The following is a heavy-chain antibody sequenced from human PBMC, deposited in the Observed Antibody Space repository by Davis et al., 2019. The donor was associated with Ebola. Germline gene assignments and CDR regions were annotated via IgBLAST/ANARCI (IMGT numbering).Heavy chain of an antibody. Sequence: PSETLSLTCTVSGGSISSGSYYWSWIRQPAGKGLEWIGHIYTSGSTNYNPSLKSRVTVSVDTSKNQFSLKLSSVTAADTAVYYCARDLAMADGMDVWGQGTTVTVSS. D-gene: IGHD5-24*01. CDR3: ARDLAMADGMDV. V-gene: IGHV4-61*09. CDR2: IYTSGST. J-gene: IGHJ6*02. CDR1: GGSISSGSYY.